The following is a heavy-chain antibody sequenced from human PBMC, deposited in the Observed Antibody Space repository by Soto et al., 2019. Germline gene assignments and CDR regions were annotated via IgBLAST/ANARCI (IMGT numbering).Heavy chain of an antibody. CDR3: ARDQRQQLPHLYYYYYGMDV. V-gene: IGHV1-69*01. D-gene: IGHD6-13*01. Sequence: QLQLVQSGAEVKKPGSSVKVSCKASGGTFSSYAISWVRQAPGQGLEWMGGLIPILGTANYAQKLQGRVTITADESTSTAYMELSSLRSEDTAVYYCARDQRQQLPHLYYYYYGMDVWGQGTTVTVSS. CDR2: LIPILGTA. CDR1: GGTFSSYA. J-gene: IGHJ6*02.